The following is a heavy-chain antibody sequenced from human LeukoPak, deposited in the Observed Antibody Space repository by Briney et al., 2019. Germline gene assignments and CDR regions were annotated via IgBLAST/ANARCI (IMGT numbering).Heavy chain of an antibody. V-gene: IGHV4-59*08. CDR2: IYYSGST. CDR1: GGSISTYY. D-gene: IGHD1-26*01. CDR3: ARGRSATYGRFDS. J-gene: IGHJ4*02. Sequence: SETLSLTCTVSGGSISTYYWSWIRQPPGKGLEWIGYIYYSGSTSYNPSLKSRVTISVDTSKNQFSLKLSSVTAADTAIYYCARGRSATYGRFDSWGQGTLVTVSS.